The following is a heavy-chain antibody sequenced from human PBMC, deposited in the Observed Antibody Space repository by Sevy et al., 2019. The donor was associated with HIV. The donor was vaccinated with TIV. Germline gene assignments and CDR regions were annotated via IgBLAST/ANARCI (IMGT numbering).Heavy chain of an antibody. CDR3: ARERTYLFDY. CDR1: GFTFSSYG. CDR2: IWYDGSNI. J-gene: IGHJ4*02. V-gene: IGHV3-33*01. Sequence: GGSPRLSCVTSGFTFSSYGMHWVRQAPGKGLEWVADIWYDGSNIHYADSVRGRFTISRDNSKNTLSLQMTSLRAEDTAVYYCARERTYLFDYCGQGTLVTVSS.